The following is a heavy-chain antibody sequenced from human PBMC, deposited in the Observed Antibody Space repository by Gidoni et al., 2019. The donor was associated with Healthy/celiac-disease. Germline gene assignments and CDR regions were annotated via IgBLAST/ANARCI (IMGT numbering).Heavy chain of an antibody. CDR1: GGTFSSYA. D-gene: IGHD3-22*01. V-gene: IGHV1-69*06. CDR3: AREGDYYDSRGYYFDY. CDR2: IIPIFGTA. J-gene: IGHJ4*02. Sequence: QVQLVQSGAEVKKPGSSVKVSCKASGGTFSSYAISWVRQAPGQGLEWMGGIIPIFGTANYAQKFQGRVTITADKSTSTAYMELSSLRSEDTAVYYCAREGDYYDSRGYYFDYWGQGTLVTVSS.